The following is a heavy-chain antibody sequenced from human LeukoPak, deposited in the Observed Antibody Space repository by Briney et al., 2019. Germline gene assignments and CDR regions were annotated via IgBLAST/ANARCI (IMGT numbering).Heavy chain of an antibody. Sequence: GGSLRLSCAASGFTFSSYAMSWVRRAPGKGLEWVSAISGSGGSTYYADSVKGRFTISRDNSKNTLYLQMNSLRAEDTAVYYCAVVVAATGNDYWGQGTLVTVSS. CDR2: ISGSGGST. CDR3: AVVVAATGNDY. CDR1: GFTFSSYA. J-gene: IGHJ4*02. V-gene: IGHV3-23*01. D-gene: IGHD2-15*01.